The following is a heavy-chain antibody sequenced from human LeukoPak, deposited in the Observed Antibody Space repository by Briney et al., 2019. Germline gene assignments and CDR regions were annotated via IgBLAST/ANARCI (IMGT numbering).Heavy chain of an antibody. CDR3: AREVGGYRYGYRPTELSWYFDL. D-gene: IGHD5-18*01. CDR2: IYYSGST. Sequence: SETLSLTCTVSGGSISSSSYYWGWIRQPPGKGLEWIGSIYYSGSTHYNPSLKSRLTISVDTSKNQFSLKLSSVTAADTAVYYCAREVGGYRYGYRPTELSWYFDLWGRGTLVTVSP. J-gene: IGHJ2*01. V-gene: IGHV4-39*02. CDR1: GGSISSSSYY.